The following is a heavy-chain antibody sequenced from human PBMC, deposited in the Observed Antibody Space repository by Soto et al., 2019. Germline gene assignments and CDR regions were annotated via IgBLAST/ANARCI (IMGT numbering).Heavy chain of an antibody. CDR1: GYSFTSYW. CDR2: IDPSDSYT. V-gene: IGHV5-10-1*01. CDR3: ARRDYDILTGSMDYYYYYGMDV. Sequence: LGESLKISCKGSGYSFTSYWISWVRQMPGKGLEWMGRIDPSDSYTNYSPSFQGHVTISADKSISTAYLQWSSLKASDTAMYYCARRDYDILTGSMDYYYYYGMDVWGQGTTVTVSS. D-gene: IGHD3-9*01. J-gene: IGHJ6*02.